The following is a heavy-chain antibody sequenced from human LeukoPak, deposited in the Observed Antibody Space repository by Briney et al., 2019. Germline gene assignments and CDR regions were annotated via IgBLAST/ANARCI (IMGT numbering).Heavy chain of an antibody. V-gene: IGHV3-23*01. D-gene: IGHD6-19*01. CDR1: GFTFSSYA. Sequence: GGSLRLSCAASGFTFSSYAMSWVRQAPGKGLEWVSAISGSGGDTYYADSVKGRFTISRDNSKNTLYLQMNSLRAEDTAVYYCAEDGSPPGYSSDWGQGTLVTVSS. CDR2: ISGSGGDT. J-gene: IGHJ4*02. CDR3: AEDGSPPGYSSD.